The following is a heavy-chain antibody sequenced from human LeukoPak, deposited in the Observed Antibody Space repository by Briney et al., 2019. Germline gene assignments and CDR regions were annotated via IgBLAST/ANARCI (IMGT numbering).Heavy chain of an antibody. J-gene: IGHJ6*03. CDR1: GGSISSYY. CDR3: ARATPNRLHSYNMDV. CDR2: IYTSGST. Sequence: SETLSLTCTVSGGSISSYYWSWIRQPAGKGLEWIGRIYTSGSTNYNPSLKSRVTMSVDTSKNQFSLKLSSVTAADTAVYYCARATPNRLHSYNMDVWGKGTTVTVSS. D-gene: IGHD1-14*01. V-gene: IGHV4-4*07.